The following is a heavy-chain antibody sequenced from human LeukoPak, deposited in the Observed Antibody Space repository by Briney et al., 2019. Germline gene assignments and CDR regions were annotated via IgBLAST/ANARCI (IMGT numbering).Heavy chain of an antibody. CDR1: GGTFSSYA. J-gene: IGHJ4*02. D-gene: IGHD3-9*01. CDR3: ARGGRYFDWLLPFDH. Sequence: SVKVSCKASGGTFSSYAISWVRQAPGQGLEWMGGIIPIFGTANYAQKFQGRVTITADESTSTAYMELSSLRSEDTAVYYCARGGRYFDWLLPFDHWGQGTLVTVSS. V-gene: IGHV1-69*01. CDR2: IIPIFGTA.